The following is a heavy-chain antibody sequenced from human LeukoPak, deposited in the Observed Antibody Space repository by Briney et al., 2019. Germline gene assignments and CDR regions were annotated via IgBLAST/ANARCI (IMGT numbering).Heavy chain of an antibody. J-gene: IGHJ5*02. D-gene: IGHD3-22*01. CDR1: GFTFSSYA. V-gene: IGHV3-64D*06. CDR3: VKDRGSSGWFDS. Sequence: GGSLRLSCSASGFTFSSYAMHWVRQTPGEGLEHVSTISSTGDSTYYADSMKGRFTISRDNSKDTLFLQMSSLRAEDTAVYYCVKDRGSSGWFDSWGQGTLVTVSS. CDR2: ISSTGDST.